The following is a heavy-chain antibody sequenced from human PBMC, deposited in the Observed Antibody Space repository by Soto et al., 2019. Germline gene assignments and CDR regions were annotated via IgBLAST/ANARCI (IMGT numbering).Heavy chain of an antibody. CDR1: GFTFSSYA. D-gene: IGHD6-19*01. CDR3: AKDSSGRPLNWFDP. CDR2: ISGSGGSA. Sequence: PGGSLRLSCAASGFTFSSYAMSWVRQAPGKGLEWVSAISGSGGSAYYADSVKGRFTISRDNSKNTLYLQMNSLRAEDTAVYYCAKDSSGRPLNWFDPWGQGTLVTVSS. V-gene: IGHV3-23*01. J-gene: IGHJ5*02.